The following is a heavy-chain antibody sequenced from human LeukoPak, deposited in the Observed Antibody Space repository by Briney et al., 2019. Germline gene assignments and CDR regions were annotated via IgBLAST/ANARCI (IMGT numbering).Heavy chain of an antibody. D-gene: IGHD2-8*01. J-gene: IGHJ4*02. CDR3: ARKLMSSRRFEY. V-gene: IGHV3-30*02. Sequence: GGSLRLSCEGSGFAFNGYGMHWIRQAPGKGLEWVAFIKADGVFTNYAEAVKGRFTISRDNSDNTLFLQMESVRPDDTAVYYCARKLMSSRRFEYWGQGTLVTVSS. CDR2: IKADGVFT. CDR1: GFAFNGYG.